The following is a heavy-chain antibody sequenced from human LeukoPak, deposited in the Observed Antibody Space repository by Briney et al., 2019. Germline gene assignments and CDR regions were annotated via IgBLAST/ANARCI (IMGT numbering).Heavy chain of an antibody. CDR2: INHSGST. CDR3: ARGPTDSSGYYYWFDP. J-gene: IGHJ5*02. D-gene: IGHD3-22*01. V-gene: IGHV4-34*01. CDR1: GGSFSGYY. Sequence: SETLSLTCAVYGGSFSGYYWSWIRQAPGKGLEWIGEINHSGSTNYNPSLKSRVTISVGTSKNQFSLKLSSVTAADTAVYYCARGPTDSSGYYYWFDPWGQGTLVTVSS.